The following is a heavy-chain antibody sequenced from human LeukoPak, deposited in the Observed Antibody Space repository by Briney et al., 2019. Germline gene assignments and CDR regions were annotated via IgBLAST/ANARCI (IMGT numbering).Heavy chain of an antibody. J-gene: IGHJ4*02. CDR2: ISSSGGNI. CDR3: AGRRDYFDY. CDR1: GFDLSDYY. V-gene: IGHV3-11*01. Sequence: GGSLGLSCVVSGFDLSDYYMSWTRQAPGKGLEGISYISSSGGNIYFADSVKGRFTMSRDNARGSLYLQMNSRRADDTAIYYCAGRRDYFDYWGQGTLVTVSS.